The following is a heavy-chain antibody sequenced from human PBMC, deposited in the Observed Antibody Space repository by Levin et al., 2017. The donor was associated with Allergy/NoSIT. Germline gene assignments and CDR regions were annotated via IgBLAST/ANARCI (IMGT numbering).Heavy chain of an antibody. V-gene: IGHV3-74*01. CDR1: GFTFSSYW. D-gene: IGHD6-19*01. CDR3: ARDLGSGWDAWGWYFDL. Sequence: GGSLRLSCAASGFTFSSYWMHWVRQAPGKGLVWVSRINSDGSSTSYADSVKGRFTISRDNAKNTLYLQMNSLRAEDTAVYYCARDLGSGWDAWGWYFDLWGRGTLVTVSS. CDR2: INSDGSST. J-gene: IGHJ2*01.